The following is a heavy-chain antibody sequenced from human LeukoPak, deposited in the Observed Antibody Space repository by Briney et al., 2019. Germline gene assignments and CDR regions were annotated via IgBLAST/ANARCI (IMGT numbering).Heavy chain of an antibody. CDR3: AREFNTVGNFDY. Sequence: GGSLRLSSVTSGFTFSRYSMRWVRQAPGKGLEWVSSIYFTGNYISYADSVKGRFTISRDNAKNSLYLQMNSLRAEDTAVYYCAREFNTVGNFDYWGQGTLVTVSS. J-gene: IGHJ4*02. D-gene: IGHD3-10*01. V-gene: IGHV3-21*01. CDR2: IYFTGNYI. CDR1: GFTFSRYS.